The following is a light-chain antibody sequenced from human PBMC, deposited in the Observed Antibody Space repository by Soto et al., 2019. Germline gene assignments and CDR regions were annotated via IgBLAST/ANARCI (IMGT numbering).Light chain of an antibody. V-gene: IGKV3-11*01. CDR1: QYINTR. CDR2: QTS. CDR3: HQRQSWPRT. Sequence: EIVLTQSPATLSSSPGDRVTLSCRSSQYINTRLAWYQHRPGQAPRLLIYQTSIRAAGIPARFSDSGTGTDFTLTISDVQPEDFAVYYCHQRQSWPRTFGQGTKGDI. J-gene: IGKJ1*01.